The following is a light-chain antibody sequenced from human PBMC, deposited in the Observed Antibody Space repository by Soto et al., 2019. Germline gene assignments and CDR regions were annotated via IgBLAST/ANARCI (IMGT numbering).Light chain of an antibody. Sequence: QSALTQPASVSGSPGQSITISCTGTSSDIGGFYYVSWYQHHAGKDPKLMIYQVSNRPSGASNRFSGSKSGNTASLTISGLQAEDGADYFCSSYSSSSTFYVFGAGTKVTVL. V-gene: IGLV2-14*01. CDR3: SSYSSSSTFYV. CDR2: QVS. J-gene: IGLJ1*01. CDR1: SSDIGGFYY.